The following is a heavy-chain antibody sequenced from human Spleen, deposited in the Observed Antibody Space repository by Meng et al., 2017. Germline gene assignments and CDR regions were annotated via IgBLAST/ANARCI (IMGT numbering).Heavy chain of an antibody. CDR3: ARDEDISAAGKLFGDY. J-gene: IGHJ4*02. CDR2: INPKSGDT. CDR1: GYNFPDYY. Sequence: VELVQSWGEVKKPGASVKVSCKPSGYNFPDYYIHWVRRAPGQGLDWMGRINPKSGDTHYAQKFQARVTMTGDTSISTAYMELSGLRSDDTAMYYCARDEDISAAGKLFGDYWGQGTLVTVSS. V-gene: IGHV1-2*06. D-gene: IGHD6-25*01.